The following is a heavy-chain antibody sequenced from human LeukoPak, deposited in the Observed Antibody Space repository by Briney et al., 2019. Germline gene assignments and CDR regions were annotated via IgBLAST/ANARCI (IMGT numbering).Heavy chain of an antibody. D-gene: IGHD3-3*01. Sequence: SETLSLTCAVYGGSFSGYYWSWIRQPPGKGLEWIGEINHSGSTNYNPSLKSRVTISVDTSKNQFSLKLSSVTAADTAVYYCARSKSYDFWSGSWGNYYYYYGMDVWGQGTTVTVSS. CDR3: ARSKSYDFWSGSWGNYYYYYGMDV. CDR2: INHSGST. CDR1: GGSFSGYY. V-gene: IGHV4-34*01. J-gene: IGHJ6*02.